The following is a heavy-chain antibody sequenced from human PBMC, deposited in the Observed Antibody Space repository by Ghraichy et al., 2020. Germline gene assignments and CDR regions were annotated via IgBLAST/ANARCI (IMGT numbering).Heavy chain of an antibody. D-gene: IGHD2-21*01. Sequence: ESLNISCAASGVTSTKYWMSWVRQAPGKGLEWVAHINPDGSDKYYVDSVKDRFTISRDNDKNSLYLQLDSLRPGDTAVYFCVTSQHSSAWNWGQGTLVTVSS. CDR3: VTSQHSSAWN. CDR1: GVTSTKYW. V-gene: IGHV3-7*03. J-gene: IGHJ1*01. CDR2: INPDGSDK.